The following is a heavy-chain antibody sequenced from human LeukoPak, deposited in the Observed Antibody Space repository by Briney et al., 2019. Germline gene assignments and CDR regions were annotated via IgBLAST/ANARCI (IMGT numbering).Heavy chain of an antibody. CDR1: GFTVSSNY. D-gene: IGHD2-15*01. CDR3: ASRGYCSGGSCYSDYYGMDV. V-gene: IGHV3-66*01. J-gene: IGHJ6*02. Sequence: GGSLRLSCAASGFTVSSNYMSWVRQAPGKGLEWVSVIYSGGSTYYADSVKGRFTISRDNSKNTLYLQMNSLRAEDTAVYYCASRGYCSGGSCYSDYYGMDVWGRGTTVTVSS. CDR2: IYSGGST.